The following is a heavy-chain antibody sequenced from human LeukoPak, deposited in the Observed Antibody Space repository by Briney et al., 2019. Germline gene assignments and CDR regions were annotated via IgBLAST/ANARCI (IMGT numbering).Heavy chain of an antibody. CDR2: IYYSGST. CDR1: GGSISSGSYY. Sequence: SETLSLTCTVSGGSISSGSYYWSWIRQPAGKGLEWIGYIYYSGSTNYNPSLKSRVTISVDTSKNQFSLKLSSVTAADTAVYYRARGYYDSSGYQTDYWGQGTLVTVSS. V-gene: IGHV4-61*10. CDR3: ARGYYDSSGYQTDY. J-gene: IGHJ4*02. D-gene: IGHD3-22*01.